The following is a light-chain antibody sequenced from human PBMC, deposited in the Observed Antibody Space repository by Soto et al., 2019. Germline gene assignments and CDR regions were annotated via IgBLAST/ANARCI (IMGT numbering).Light chain of an antibody. V-gene: IGKV3-20*01. CDR3: QQYGSSPPVT. CDR1: QSVSNSY. Sequence: EIVLAQSPGTLSLSPGERATLSCRASQSVSNSYLAWYQQKPGQAPRLLIYGASSRATGIPDRFSGSGSGTDFTLTISRLEPEDFAVNYCQQYGSSPPVTFGGGTKVEIK. CDR2: GAS. J-gene: IGKJ4*01.